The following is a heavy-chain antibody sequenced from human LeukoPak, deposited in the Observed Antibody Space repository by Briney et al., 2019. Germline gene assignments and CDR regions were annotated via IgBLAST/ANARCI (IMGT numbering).Heavy chain of an antibody. V-gene: IGHV4-34*01. Sequence: PETLSLTCGVYDGSSSGYYPSWIRQPPGKGLEWSGQINHPGSPNYHPSLKSRVTISIDTSKNQFSLKLSSGPAAETAVYYCARDGQLRGAFDIWGQGTMVTVSS. J-gene: IGHJ3*02. CDR2: INHPGSP. CDR1: DGSSSGYY. D-gene: IGHD2-2*01. CDR3: ARDGQLRGAFDI.